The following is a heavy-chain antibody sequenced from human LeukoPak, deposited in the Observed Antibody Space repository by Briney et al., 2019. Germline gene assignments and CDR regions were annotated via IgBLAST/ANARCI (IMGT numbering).Heavy chain of an antibody. CDR1: DYSISSGYY. CDR2: IFRTGST. V-gene: IGHV4-38-2*02. CDR3: ARDGEYSSSSGDAFDI. D-gene: IGHD6-6*01. J-gene: IGHJ3*02. Sequence: KTSDTLSLTCTVSDYSISSGYYWGWIRQPPGKGLEWIGSIFRTGSTYYNPSLKSRVTISVDRSKNQFSLKLSSVTAADTAVYYCARDGEYSSSSGDAFDIWGQGTMVTVSS.